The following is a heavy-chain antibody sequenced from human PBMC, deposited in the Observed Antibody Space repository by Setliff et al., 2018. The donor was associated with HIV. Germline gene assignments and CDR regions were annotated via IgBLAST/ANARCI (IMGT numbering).Heavy chain of an antibody. CDR1: GYSISSGYY. V-gene: IGHV4-38-2*01. D-gene: IGHD2-21*02. CDR3: ASHDCGGDCSINWFDP. Sequence: SETLSLTCAVSGYSISSGYYWGWVRQPPGKGLEWIGSIFYTGTTYYNPSLKSRVTLSLDTSKNQFSLELTSVTAADTAVYYFASHDCGGDCSINWFDPWGQGPWSPSPQ. J-gene: IGHJ5*02. CDR2: IFYTGTT.